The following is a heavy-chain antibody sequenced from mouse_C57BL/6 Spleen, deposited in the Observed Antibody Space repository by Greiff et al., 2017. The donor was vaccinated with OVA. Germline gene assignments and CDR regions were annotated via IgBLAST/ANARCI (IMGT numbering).Heavy chain of an antibody. V-gene: IGHV1-72*01. D-gene: IGHD1-1*01. Sequence: VQLQQPGAELVKPGASVKLSCKASGYTFTSYWMHWVKQRPGRGLEWIGRIDPNRGGTKYNEKFKSKATLTVDKPSSTAYMQLSSLTSEDSAVYYCARGTVAPDWVAYWGQGTLVTVSA. CDR2: IDPNRGGT. J-gene: IGHJ3*01. CDR1: GYTFTSYW. CDR3: ARGTVAPDWVAY.